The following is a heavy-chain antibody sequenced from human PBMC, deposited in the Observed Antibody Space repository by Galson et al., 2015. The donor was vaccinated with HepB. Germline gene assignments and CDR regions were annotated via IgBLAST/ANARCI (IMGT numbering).Heavy chain of an antibody. D-gene: IGHD3-3*01. CDR2: INHSGST. Sequence: TLSLTCAVYGGSFSGYYWSWIRQPPGKGLEWIGEINHSGSTNYNPSLKSRVTISVDTSKNQFSLKLSSVTAADTAVYYCARTVTIFGVVIVLWFDPWGQGTLVTVSS. CDR3: ARTVTIFGVVIVLWFDP. V-gene: IGHV4-34*01. CDR1: GGSFSGYY. J-gene: IGHJ5*02.